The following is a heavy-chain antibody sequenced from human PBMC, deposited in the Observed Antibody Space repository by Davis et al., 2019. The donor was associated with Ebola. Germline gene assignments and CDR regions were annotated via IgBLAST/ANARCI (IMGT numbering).Heavy chain of an antibody. CDR2: ISSSSSYI. CDR1: GFTFSSYS. D-gene: IGHD5-12*01. Sequence: PGGSLRLSCAASGFTFSSYSMNWVRQAPGKGLEWVSSISSSSSYIYYADSVKGRFTISRDNAKNSLYLQMNSLRAEDTAVYYCARGGDMAAPHFDYWGQGTLVTVSS. J-gene: IGHJ4*02. V-gene: IGHV3-21*01. CDR3: ARGGDMAAPHFDY.